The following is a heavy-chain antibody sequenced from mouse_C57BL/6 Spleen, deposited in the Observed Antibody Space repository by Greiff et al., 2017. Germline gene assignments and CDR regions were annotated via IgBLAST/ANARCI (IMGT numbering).Heavy chain of an antibody. D-gene: IGHD3-2*02. V-gene: IGHV1-50*01. Sequence: QVHVKQPGAELVKPGASVKLSCKASGYTFTSYWMQWVKQRPGQGLEWIGEIDPSDSYTNYNQKFKGKATLTVDTSSSTAYMQLSSLTSEDSAVYYCTAQGRGVDYWGQGTTLTVSS. CDR1: GYTFTSYW. CDR2: IDPSDSYT. CDR3: TAQGRGVDY. J-gene: IGHJ2*01.